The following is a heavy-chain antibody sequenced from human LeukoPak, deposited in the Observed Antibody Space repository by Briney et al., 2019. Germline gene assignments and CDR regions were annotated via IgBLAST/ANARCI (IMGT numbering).Heavy chain of an antibody. CDR3: ARTDTAMVTSWDY. J-gene: IGHJ4*02. CDR2: IIPIFGTA. CDR1: GGTFSSYA. V-gene: IGHV1-69*06. D-gene: IGHD5-18*01. Sequence: SVKVSWKASGGTFSSYAISWVRQAPGQGLEWMGGIIPIFGTANYAQKFQGRVTITADKSTSTAYMELSSLRSEDTAVYYCARTDTAMVTSWDYWGQGTLVTVSS.